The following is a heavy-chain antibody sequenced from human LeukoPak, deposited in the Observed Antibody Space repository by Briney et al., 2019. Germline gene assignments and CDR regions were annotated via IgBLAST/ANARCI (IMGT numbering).Heavy chain of an antibody. Sequence: PGGSLRLYCATAGFNFRSNYMILVGQAPGKGLEWVSVIYSGGSTYYADSVKGRFTISRDNSKNTLYLQMNSLRAEDTAVYYCARGEGVYYYSSVSDFYYYCGQGTLVTVSS. V-gene: IGHV3-53*01. J-gene: IGHJ4*02. D-gene: IGHD3-10*01. CDR1: GFNFRSNY. CDR2: IYSGGST. CDR3: ARGEGVYYYSSVSDFYYY.